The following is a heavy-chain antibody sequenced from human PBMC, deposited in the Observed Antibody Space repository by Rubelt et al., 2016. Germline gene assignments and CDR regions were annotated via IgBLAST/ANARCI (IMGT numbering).Heavy chain of an antibody. CDR2: IWYDGSNK. CDR1: GFTFSSYG. D-gene: IGHD1-26*01. Sequence: GGVVQPGRSLRLSCAASGFTFSSYGMHWVRQAPGKGLEWVAVIWYDGSNKYYADSVMGRFTISRDNSKNTLYLQMNSLRAEDTAVYYCARGGMGGSTGYFDYWGQGTLVTVSS. J-gene: IGHJ4*02. CDR3: ARGGMGGSTGYFDY. V-gene: IGHV3-33*01.